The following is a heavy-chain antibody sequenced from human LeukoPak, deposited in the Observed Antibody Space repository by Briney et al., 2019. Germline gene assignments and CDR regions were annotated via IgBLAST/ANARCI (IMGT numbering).Heavy chain of an antibody. CDR2: IYHSGST. CDR1: GGSISSSNW. Sequence: SETLSLTCAVSGGSISSSNWWSWVRQPPGKGLEWIGEIYHSGSTNYNPSLKSRVTISVDKSKNQFSLKLSSVTAADTAVYYCARGSYSSGWYLDYWGQGTLVTVSS. CDR3: ARGSYSSGWYLDY. J-gene: IGHJ4*02. V-gene: IGHV4-4*02. D-gene: IGHD6-19*01.